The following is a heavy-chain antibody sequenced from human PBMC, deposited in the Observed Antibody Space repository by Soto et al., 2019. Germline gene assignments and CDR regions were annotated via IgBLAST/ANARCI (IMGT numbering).Heavy chain of an antibody. J-gene: IGHJ4*02. V-gene: IGHV1-46*01. CDR2: INPSGGST. CDR3: ARGGPYSRWSYYFDY. D-gene: IGHD6-6*01. CDR1: GYTL. Sequence: ASVKVSCKASGYTLHWVRQAPGQGLEWMGIINPSGGSTSYAQKFQGRVTMTRDTSTSTVYMELSSLRSEDTAVYYCARGGPYSRWSYYFDYWGQGTQVTVSS.